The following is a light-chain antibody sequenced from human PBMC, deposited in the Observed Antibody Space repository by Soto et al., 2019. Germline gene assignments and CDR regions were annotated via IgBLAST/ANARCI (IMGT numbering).Light chain of an antibody. CDR1: NSNVGTHE. V-gene: IGLV1-47*01. Sequence: QSVVTQAPSASGTPGQRVTISCSGSNSNVGTHEVYWYQQLPGTAPKLLIYRNNQRPSGVPDRFSGSKSGTSASLAITGPRPEDEADYYCAAWDDSMSGWVFGGGTKLTVL. CDR3: AAWDDSMSGWV. J-gene: IGLJ3*02. CDR2: RNN.